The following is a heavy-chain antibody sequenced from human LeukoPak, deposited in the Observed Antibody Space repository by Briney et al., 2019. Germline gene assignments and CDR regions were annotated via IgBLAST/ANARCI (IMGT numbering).Heavy chain of an antibody. CDR2: IYPGDSDT. CDR1: GYSFTSYW. J-gene: IGHJ6*02. CDR3: ARLLYSNNFYGMDV. D-gene: IGHD4-11*01. Sequence: GASLKISCRASGYSFTSYWIGWVRQMPGKGLEWMGIIYPGDSDTRYSPSFQGQVTISADKSISTAYLQWSSLKASDTAMFYCARLLYSNNFYGMDVWGHGTTVTVSS. V-gene: IGHV5-51*01.